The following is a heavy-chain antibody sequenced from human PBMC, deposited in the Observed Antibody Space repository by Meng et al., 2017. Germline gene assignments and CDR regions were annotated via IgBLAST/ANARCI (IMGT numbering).Heavy chain of an antibody. CDR3: ARRGIAARPFYY. D-gene: IGHD6-6*01. CDR2: INHSGST. CDR1: GGSFNGYY. V-gene: IGHV4-34*01. J-gene: IGHJ4*02. Sequence: QVQLQQGGGGLLRPSETLSLPCGVYGGSFNGYYWTWIRQPPGKGLEWVGDINHSGSTNYNPSLKSRVTISVDTSKNQFSLKLSSVTAADTAVYYCARRGIAARPFYYWGQGTLVTVSS.